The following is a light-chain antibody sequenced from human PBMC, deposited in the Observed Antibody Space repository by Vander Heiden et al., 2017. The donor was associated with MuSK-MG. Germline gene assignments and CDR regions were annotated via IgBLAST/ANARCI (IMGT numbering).Light chain of an antibody. CDR2: GNS. CDR1: SSNIGAGYA. J-gene: IGLJ2*01. CDR3: QSYDSSFV. Sequence: QSVLTQPPSVSGAPGQRVTISCTGSSSNIGAGYAVHWYQQLPGTAPKLLIYGNSNRPSGVPDRFSGSKSGTSASLAITGLQAEDEADYYCQSYDSSFVFGGGTKLTVL. V-gene: IGLV1-40*01.